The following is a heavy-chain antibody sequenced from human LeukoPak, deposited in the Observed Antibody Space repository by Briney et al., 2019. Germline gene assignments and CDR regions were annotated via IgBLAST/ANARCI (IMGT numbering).Heavy chain of an antibody. CDR1: GFTLSDHY. J-gene: IGHJ4*02. CDR2: IYSGGTT. D-gene: IGHD3-22*01. Sequence: GGSLRLSCAASGFTLSDHYMDWVRQAPGKGLEWVSVIYSGGTTYYADSVKGRFTISRDTSKNTLYLQMNSLRAEDTAVYYCAKTYYYDNNGYYYFDYWGQGTLVTVSS. CDR3: AKTYYYDNNGYYYFDY. V-gene: IGHV3-66*01.